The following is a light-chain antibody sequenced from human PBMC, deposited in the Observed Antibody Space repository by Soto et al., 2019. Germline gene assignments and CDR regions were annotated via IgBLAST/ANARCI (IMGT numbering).Light chain of an antibody. CDR1: QGISRN. V-gene: IGKV3-15*01. J-gene: IGKJ5*01. CDR2: GAS. Sequence: EIVITQSPATLSVSPCERPTLSRMPSQGISRNLAWYQQKPGQAPRLLIYGASTRATGIPARFSGSGSGTEFTLTISSLQSEDFAVYYCQRYNNWPPITFGQGTRLEIK. CDR3: QRYNNWPPIT.